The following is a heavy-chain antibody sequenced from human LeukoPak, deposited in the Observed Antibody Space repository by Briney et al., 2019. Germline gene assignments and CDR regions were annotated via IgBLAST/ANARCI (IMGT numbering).Heavy chain of an antibody. CDR2: IYYSGST. CDR1: GDSISSYY. Sequence: SETLSLTCTVSGDSISSYYWSWIRQPPGKGLEWIGYIYYSGSTNYNPSLKSRVTISVDTSKNQFSLKLSSVTAADTAVYFCARRRPSDDDAFDIWGQGTMVTVSS. J-gene: IGHJ3*02. CDR3: ARRRPSDDDAFDI. V-gene: IGHV4-59*08.